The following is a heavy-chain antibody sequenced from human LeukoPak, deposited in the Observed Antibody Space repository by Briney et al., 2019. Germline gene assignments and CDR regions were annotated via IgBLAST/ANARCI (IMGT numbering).Heavy chain of an antibody. CDR2: ISSSGSIM. V-gene: IGHV3-48*04. Sequence: GGSLRLSCVASRFRFSDYTMNWVRQAPGEGLEWISYISSSGSIMYYSDAVKGRFTISRDNAKKSLYLQMNSLRAEDSAVYYCARGATVTNPYFDNWGQGTLVTVSS. CDR3: ARGATVTNPYFDN. CDR1: RFRFSDYT. D-gene: IGHD4-17*01. J-gene: IGHJ4*02.